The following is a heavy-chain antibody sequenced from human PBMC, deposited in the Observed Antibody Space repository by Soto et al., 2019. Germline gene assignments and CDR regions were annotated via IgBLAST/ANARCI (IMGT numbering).Heavy chain of an antibody. CDR1: GGSFSGYY. V-gene: IGHV4-34*01. CDR2: INHSGST. Sequence: SETLSLTCAVYGGSFSGYYWSWIRQPPGKGLEWIGEINHSGSTNYNPSLKSRVTISVDTSKNQFSLKLSSVTAADTAVYYCTRTYYYYYYMDVWGKGTTVTVSS. CDR3: TRTYYYYYYMDV. J-gene: IGHJ6*03.